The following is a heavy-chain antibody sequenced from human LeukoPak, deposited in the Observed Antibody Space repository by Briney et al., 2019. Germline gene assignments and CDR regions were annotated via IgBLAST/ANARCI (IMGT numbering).Heavy chain of an antibody. CDR1: GFTLRSYD. CDR3: AKEYSGYDFDY. D-gene: IGHD5-12*01. CDR2: TSGSGVNS. J-gene: IGHJ4*02. V-gene: IGHV3-23*01. Sequence: GGSLRLSCAASGFTLRSYDMSWVRQAPGKGLEWVAATSGSGVNSYYADSVRGRFTISRDNSQNTLYLQMDSLRTEDTALYYCAKEYSGYDFDYWGQGTLVTVSS.